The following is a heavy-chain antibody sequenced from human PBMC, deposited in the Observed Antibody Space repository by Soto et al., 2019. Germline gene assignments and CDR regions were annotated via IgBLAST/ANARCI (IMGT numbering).Heavy chain of an antibody. V-gene: IGHV3-23*01. CDR3: AKTTVTGYYYYGLDV. J-gene: IGHJ6*02. D-gene: IGHD4-17*01. CDR2: ISDSGGNT. Sequence: GGSLRLSCAASGFTFNSYAMSWVRQAPGKGLEWVSLISDSGGNTYYADSVKGRFTISRDNSKNTLYLQMNSLRAEDTAVYYCAKTTVTGYYYYGLDVWGRGTTVTVSS. CDR1: GFTFNSYA.